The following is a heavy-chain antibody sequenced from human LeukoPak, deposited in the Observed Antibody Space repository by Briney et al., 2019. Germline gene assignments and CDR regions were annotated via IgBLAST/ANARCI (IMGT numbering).Heavy chain of an antibody. D-gene: IGHD1-1*01. J-gene: IGHJ3*02. V-gene: IGHV3-23*01. CDR2: ISGSGDRT. CDR3: ARDGFNDRSGDNDGFDM. CDR1: GLTISSSG. Sequence: PGGSLRLSCAASGLTISSSGMSWVRQAPGKGLEWVPAISGSGDRTHYADSVRGRFTISRDTSKDTLYLQMNSLRADDTAVYYCARDGFNDRSGDNDGFDMWGQGTMVTVSS.